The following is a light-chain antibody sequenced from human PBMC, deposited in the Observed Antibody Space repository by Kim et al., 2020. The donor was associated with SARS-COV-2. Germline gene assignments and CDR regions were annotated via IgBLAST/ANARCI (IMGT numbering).Light chain of an antibody. CDR3: QQYSIFPWT. CDR1: QSISGW. V-gene: IGKV1-5*01. CDR2: DAS. Sequence: DIQMTQSPSTLSASVGYRVTITCRASQSISGWLAWYQQKPGKAPKLLIYDASNLQSGVPSRFSGSESGTEFTLTISSLQPDDFATYYCQQYSIFPWTFGQGTKVDIK. J-gene: IGKJ1*01.